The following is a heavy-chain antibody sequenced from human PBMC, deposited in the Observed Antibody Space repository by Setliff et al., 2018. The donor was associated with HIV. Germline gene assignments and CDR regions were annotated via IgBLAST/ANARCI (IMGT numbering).Heavy chain of an antibody. V-gene: IGHV3-53*01. J-gene: IGHJ6*02. CDR2: IYSEDYGGNT. CDR3: ARRPPDSYDSNGFRWYHYGMDV. D-gene: IGHD3-22*01. CDR1: GFTVSNNY. Sequence: PGESLKISCAASGFTVSNNYMNWVRQAPGKGLEWASVIYSEDYGGNTHYADSVKGRFTISRDNSKNTLYLQINSLRAEDTAVYYCARRPPDSYDSNGFRWYHYGMDVWGQGTTVTVSS.